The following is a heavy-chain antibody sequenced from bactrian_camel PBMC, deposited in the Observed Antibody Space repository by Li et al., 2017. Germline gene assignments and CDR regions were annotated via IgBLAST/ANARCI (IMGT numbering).Heavy chain of an antibody. Sequence: VQLVESGGGSEKAGGSLTLTCVASGYTYNHYCMGWFRLAPAKAREGVAIVDTDGSTFYADSVTGRFTISQDNSKNTLYLQMNSLKPGDTAMYYCAADSYPAAGGSLPVAPWYYYWGQGTQVTVS. CDR1: GYTYNHYC. CDR3: AADSYPAAGGSLPVAPWYYY. D-gene: IGHD2*01. CDR2: VDTDGST. J-gene: IGHJ4*01. V-gene: IGHV3S1*01.